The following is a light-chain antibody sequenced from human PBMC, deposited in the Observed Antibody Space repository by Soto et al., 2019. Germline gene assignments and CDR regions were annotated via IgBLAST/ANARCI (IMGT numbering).Light chain of an antibody. CDR2: SVS. CDR3: EDLYNYPIT. Sequence: DIQLTQSPSFLSASVGDRVTITCRASQGTRSYLVWYQQKAGKATKVLIHSVSTLQDGVPSRFSGSGSGTEFTPTISSLQPEDFVTYYYEDLYNYPITFGQGTRLEIK. J-gene: IGKJ5*01. V-gene: IGKV1-9*01. CDR1: QGTRSY.